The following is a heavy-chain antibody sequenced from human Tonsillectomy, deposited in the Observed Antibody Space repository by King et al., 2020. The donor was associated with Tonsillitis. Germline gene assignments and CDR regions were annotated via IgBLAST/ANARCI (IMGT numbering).Heavy chain of an antibody. D-gene: IGHD5-18*01. Sequence: EVQLVESGGGLVQPGGSLRLSCAASGFTFSSSGMAWVRQAPGKGLEWVSGISGSGGSTYYADSVKGRFTISRDNSKNTLYLQMNILGAEDTALYYCAKVVSTAMVYYFDYWGQGTLVTVSS. V-gene: IGHV3-23*04. CDR1: GFTFSSSG. J-gene: IGHJ4*02. CDR3: AKVVSTAMVYYFDY. CDR2: ISGSGGST.